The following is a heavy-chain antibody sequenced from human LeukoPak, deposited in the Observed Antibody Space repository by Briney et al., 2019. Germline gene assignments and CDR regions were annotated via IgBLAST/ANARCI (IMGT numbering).Heavy chain of an antibody. CDR3: GKDIASCGGDCYSGGGYGNYYYYGMDV. Sequence: GGSLRLSCAASGFTFDDYAMHWVRQAPGKGLEWVSGISWNSGSIGYADSVKGRFTISRDNAKNSLYLQMNSLRAEDTALYYCGKDIASCGGDCYSGGGYGNYYYYGMDVWGQGTTVTVSS. J-gene: IGHJ6*02. D-gene: IGHD2-21*02. CDR2: ISWNSGSI. V-gene: IGHV3-9*01. CDR1: GFTFDDYA.